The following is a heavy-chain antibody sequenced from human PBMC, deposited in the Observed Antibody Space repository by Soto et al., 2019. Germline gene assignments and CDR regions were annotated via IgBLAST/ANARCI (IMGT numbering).Heavy chain of an antibody. V-gene: IGHV3-30*18. D-gene: IGHD3-10*01. CDR3: AKDQAGVIDYYYYYMDV. CDR1: GFTFSSYG. Sequence: QVQLVASGGGVVQPGRSLRLSCAASGFTFSSYGMHWVRQAPGKGLEWVAVISYDGSNKYYADSVKGRFTISRDNSNNTLYQQMNSLRAEVTAVYYCAKDQAGVIDYYYYYMDVWGKGTTVTVSS. CDR2: ISYDGSNK. J-gene: IGHJ6*03.